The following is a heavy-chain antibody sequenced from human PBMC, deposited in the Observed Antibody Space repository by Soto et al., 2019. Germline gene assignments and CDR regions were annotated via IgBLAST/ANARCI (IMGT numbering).Heavy chain of an antibody. CDR2: IRNKPHSYST. CDR1: GFTFDAHY. D-gene: IGHD6-6*01. V-gene: IGHV3-72*01. Sequence: GGSLRLSCAASGFTFDAHYIDWVRQAPGKGLEWVGRIRNKPHSYSTTYAASVKGRFTFSRDDSKNSVYLQMNSLKTEDTAVYYCAKRSSSSTFDYWGQGTLVTVSS. J-gene: IGHJ4*02. CDR3: AKRSSSSTFDY.